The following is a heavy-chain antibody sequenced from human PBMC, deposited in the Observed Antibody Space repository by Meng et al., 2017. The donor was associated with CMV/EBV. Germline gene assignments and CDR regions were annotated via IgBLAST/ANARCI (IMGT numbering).Heavy chain of an antibody. CDR2: IYPGDSGT. D-gene: IGHD3-22*01. CDR1: GYSFTSYW. V-gene: IGHV5-51*01. CDR3: ARGGSGYYSSFDY. J-gene: IGHJ4*02. Sequence: KVSCKGSGYSFTSYWIGWVRQMPGKGLEWMGIIYPGDSGTRYSPSFQGQVTISADKSTSTAYLQWSSLKASDTAMYYCARGGSGYYSSFDYWGQGTLVTVSS.